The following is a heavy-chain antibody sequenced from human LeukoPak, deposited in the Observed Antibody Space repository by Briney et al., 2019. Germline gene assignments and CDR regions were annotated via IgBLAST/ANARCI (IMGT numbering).Heavy chain of an antibody. CDR1: GGSISSYY. J-gene: IGHJ4*02. D-gene: IGHD4-17*01. CDR2: MSSSGSTI. Sequence: LSLTCTVSGGSISSYYWSWIRQAPGKGLEWVSYMSSSGSTIYYADSVKGRFTISRDNAKNSLYLQMNSLRAEDTAVYYCARVRTTVTTSDFDYWGQGTLVTVSS. V-gene: IGHV3-11*01. CDR3: ARVRTTVTTSDFDY.